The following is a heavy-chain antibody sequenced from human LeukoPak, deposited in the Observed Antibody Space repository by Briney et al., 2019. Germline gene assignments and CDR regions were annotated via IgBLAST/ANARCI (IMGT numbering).Heavy chain of an antibody. J-gene: IGHJ4*02. CDR2: IYYSGST. CDR3: ARRGEAAAFDY. D-gene: IGHD6-13*01. Sequence: SETLSLTCTVSGGSISIYYWSWIRQPPGKGLEWIGYIYYSGSTNYNPSLKSRVTISVDTSKNQFSLKLSSVTAADTAVYYCARRGEAAAFDYWGQGTLVTVSS. V-gene: IGHV4-59*08. CDR1: GGSISIYY.